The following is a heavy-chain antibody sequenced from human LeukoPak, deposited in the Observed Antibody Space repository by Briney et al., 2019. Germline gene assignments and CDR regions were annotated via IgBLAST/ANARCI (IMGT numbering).Heavy chain of an antibody. D-gene: IGHD3-9*01. Sequence: GGSLRLSCAASGFTFSSYVMHWVRQAPGKGLEWVAFIRYDGSYKYYSDSVKGRFTISRDNSKNTLYLQMNSLRAEDTAVYYCAKDEGITIFLGLDYWGQGTLVTVSS. CDR1: GFTFSSYV. V-gene: IGHV3-30*02. CDR3: AKDEGITIFLGLDY. CDR2: IRYDGSYK. J-gene: IGHJ4*02.